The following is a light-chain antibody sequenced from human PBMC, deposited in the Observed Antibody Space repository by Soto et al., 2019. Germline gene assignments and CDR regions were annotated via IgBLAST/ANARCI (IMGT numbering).Light chain of an antibody. CDR3: QQYNNWPGT. CDR2: GAS. J-gene: IGKJ1*01. CDR1: QSVSSY. V-gene: IGKV3-15*01. Sequence: EIVMTQSPSTLSASPGERATLSCRASQSVSSYLAWYQQKPGQAPRLLIYGASTRATGIPARFSGSGSGTEVTLTISSRLSEDVAVYCCQQYNNWPGTFGQGTKVEIK.